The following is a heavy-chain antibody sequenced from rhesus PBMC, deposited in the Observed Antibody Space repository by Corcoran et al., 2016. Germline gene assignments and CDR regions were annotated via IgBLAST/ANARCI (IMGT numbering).Heavy chain of an antibody. J-gene: IGHJ4*01. V-gene: IGHV4-81*01. CDR3: ARSVTMVPTGY. Sequence: QLQLQESGPGLVKPSANLSITCAVSGGPISGSYWSWIHTPPGKGREWIGNIDGNTAGTHYNPSLKSRVTISKVTSKNQFSLKLSSVTAADTAVYYCARSVTMVPTGYWGQGVLVTVSS. CDR2: IDGNTAGT. CDR1: GGPISGSY. D-gene: IGHD4-17*01.